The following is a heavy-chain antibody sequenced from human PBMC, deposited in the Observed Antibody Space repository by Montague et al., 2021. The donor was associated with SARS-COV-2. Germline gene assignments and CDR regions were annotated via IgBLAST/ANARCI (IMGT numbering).Heavy chain of an antibody. CDR1: GSSVRSYY. V-gene: IGHV4-59*02. D-gene: IGHD4-17*01. CDR3: ARDDTVTTFGGPYYIDA. Sequence: SETLSLTCIVSGSSVRSYYWSWIRQPPGKGLEWIGYIYDSGSTNYNPSLKSRVTISVDTSKNQFSLRLSSVTAADTAVYYCARDDTVTTFGGPYYIDAWGQGTLVTVSA. J-gene: IGHJ4*02. CDR2: IYDSGST.